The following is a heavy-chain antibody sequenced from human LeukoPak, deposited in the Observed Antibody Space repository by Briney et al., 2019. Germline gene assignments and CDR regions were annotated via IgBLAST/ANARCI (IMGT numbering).Heavy chain of an antibody. CDR1: GGSISSSSYY. V-gene: IGHV4-39*01. Sequence: KSSETLSLTCTVSGGSISSSSYYWGWIRQPPGKGLEWIGSIYYSGSTYYNPSLKSRVTISVDTSKNQFSLKLSSVTAADTAVYYCARHHDFWSGYYDFDYWGQGTLVTVSS. J-gene: IGHJ4*02. CDR3: ARHHDFWSGYYDFDY. CDR2: IYYSGST. D-gene: IGHD3-3*01.